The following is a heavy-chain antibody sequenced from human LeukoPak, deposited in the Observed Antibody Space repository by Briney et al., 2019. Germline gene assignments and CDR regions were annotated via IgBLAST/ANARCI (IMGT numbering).Heavy chain of an antibody. J-gene: IGHJ6*02. V-gene: IGHV3-48*02. Sequence: GGSLRLSCAASGFTFSRYSMSWVRQAPGKGLEWVSYISKNSSKKYYADAVEGRFTISRDNAKNSLYLQMNSLRDEDTAVYDCARRGDYAGGLGYYGMDGRGQGTTV. CDR1: GFTFSRYS. CDR3: ARRGDYAGGLGYYGMDG. D-gene: IGHD4-17*01. CDR2: ISKNSSKK.